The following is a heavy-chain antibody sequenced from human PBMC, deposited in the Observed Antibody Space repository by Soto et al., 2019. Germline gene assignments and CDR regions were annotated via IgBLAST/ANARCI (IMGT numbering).Heavy chain of an antibody. CDR1: GFTFSSYA. J-gene: IGHJ4*02. V-gene: IGHV3-30-3*01. CDR2: ISYDGSNK. D-gene: IGHD1-26*01. CDR3: ARDENIVGATKSPIDY. Sequence: GGSLRLSCAASGFTFSSYAMHWVRQAPGKGLEWVAVISYDGSNKYYADSVKGRFTISRDNSKNTLYLQMNSLRAEDTAVYYCARDENIVGATKSPIDYWGQGTLVTVSS.